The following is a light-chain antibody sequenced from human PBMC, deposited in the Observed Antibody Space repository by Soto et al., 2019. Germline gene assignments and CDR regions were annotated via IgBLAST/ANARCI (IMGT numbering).Light chain of an antibody. V-gene: IGLV2-14*01. CDR1: SSDVGGYDY. CDR2: EVT. J-gene: IGLJ1*01. Sequence: QSALTQPASVSGSPGQSIAISRTGTSSDVGGYDYVSWYQQHPDKAPKLMIYEVTKRPSGVSNRFSGSKSGNTASLTISGLQPEDEADYYCSSHTSGSTRVFGSGTKVTVL. CDR3: SSHTSGSTRV.